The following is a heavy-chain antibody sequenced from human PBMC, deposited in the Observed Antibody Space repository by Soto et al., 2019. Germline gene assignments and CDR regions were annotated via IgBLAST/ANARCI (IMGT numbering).Heavy chain of an antibody. CDR1: EGSISSYD. CDR3: AKAISGYNAPLDH. V-gene: IGHV4-59*12. Sequence: SVTMSVRRSVVEGSISSYDWSWIRKTPGKGLEWIGYIYYSGSTNYNPSLKSRVTISVDTSKNQFSLKLSSVTAEDTAVYYCAKAISGYNAPLDHWGQGTRVTVSS. CDR2: IYYSGST. J-gene: IGHJ4*02. D-gene: IGHD1-20*01.